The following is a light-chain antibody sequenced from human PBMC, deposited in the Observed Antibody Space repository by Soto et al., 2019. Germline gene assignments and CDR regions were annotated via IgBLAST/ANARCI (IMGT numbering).Light chain of an antibody. CDR2: AAS. J-gene: IGKJ5*01. CDR3: QQLSDYPIT. Sequence: DIQVTQSPSFLSASVGDRVTISCRASQDISNYLAWYQEKPGKAPKFLIYAASTLQSGVPSRFSGSGSGTEFTLTISSLQPEDFAVYYCQQLSDYPITFGQGTRLEIK. V-gene: IGKV1-9*01. CDR1: QDISNY.